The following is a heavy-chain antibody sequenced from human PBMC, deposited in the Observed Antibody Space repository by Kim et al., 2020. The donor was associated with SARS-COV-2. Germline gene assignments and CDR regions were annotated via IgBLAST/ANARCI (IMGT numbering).Heavy chain of an antibody. Sequence: GESLRLSCEASGFSFSNYWMHWVRQGPDQGLVWVSRIESDGSSTFYADSVRGRFTVSRDNAKNTVYLHMNSLTAEDTAVYYCAREDSAKWYFFDSWGQGT. J-gene: IGHJ4*02. V-gene: IGHV3-74*01. CDR2: IESDGSST. CDR3: AREDSAKWYFFDS. D-gene: IGHD2-15*01. CDR1: GFSFSNYW.